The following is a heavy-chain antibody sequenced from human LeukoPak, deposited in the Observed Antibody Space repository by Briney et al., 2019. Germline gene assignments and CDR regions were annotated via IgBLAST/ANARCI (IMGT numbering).Heavy chain of an antibody. CDR3: ARDYPNMDAFDI. D-gene: IGHD3-10*01. J-gene: IGHJ3*02. V-gene: IGHV1-2*02. Sequence: ASVKVSCKASGYTFTGYYMHWVRQAPGQGLEWMGWINPNSGGTNYAQKFQGRVTMTRDTSISTAYMELSRLRSDDTAVYYCARDYPNMDAFDIWGQGTMVTVSS. CDR2: INPNSGGT. CDR1: GYTFTGYY.